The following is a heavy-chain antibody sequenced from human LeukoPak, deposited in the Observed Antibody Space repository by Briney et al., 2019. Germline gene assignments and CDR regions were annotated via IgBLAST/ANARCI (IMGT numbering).Heavy chain of an antibody. CDR3: ARRSYFDSGTAYFDF. D-gene: IGHD3-22*01. J-gene: IGHJ4*02. CDR1: GGSMSSGGYH. Sequence: ASETLPLTCTVSGGSMSSGGYHWGWIRQPPGKGLEWIGSIYYTGSTDYTPSLKSRVTISSDTSRNQFSLRLTSVTAADTAAYYCARRSYFDSGTAYFDFWGQGTLVTVSS. CDR2: IYYTGST. V-gene: IGHV4-39*01.